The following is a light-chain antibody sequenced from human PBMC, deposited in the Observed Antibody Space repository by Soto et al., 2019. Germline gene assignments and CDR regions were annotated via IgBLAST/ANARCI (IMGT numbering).Light chain of an antibody. CDR3: QTWGTGPWV. CDR1: SGHSSYA. Sequence: QSVLTQSPSASASLGASVKLTCTLSSGHSSYAIAWHQQQPEKGPQYLMKLNSDGSHSKGDGIPDRFSGSNSGAERYLTISSLQSEDEADYYCQTWGTGPWVFGGGTKLTVL. CDR2: LNSDGSH. V-gene: IGLV4-69*01. J-gene: IGLJ3*02.